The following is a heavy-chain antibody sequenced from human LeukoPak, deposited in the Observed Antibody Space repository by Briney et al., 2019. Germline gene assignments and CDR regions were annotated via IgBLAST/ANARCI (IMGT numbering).Heavy chain of an antibody. CDR2: IYTSGST. Sequence: SQTLSLTCTVSGGSISSGSYYWSWIRQPAGKGLEWIGRIYTSGSTNYNPSLKSRVTISVDTSKNQFSLKLSSVTAADTAVYYCARGNVVVIALDYWGQGTLVTVSS. V-gene: IGHV4-61*02. CDR1: GGSISSGSYY. D-gene: IGHD2-21*01. J-gene: IGHJ4*02. CDR3: ARGNVVVIALDY.